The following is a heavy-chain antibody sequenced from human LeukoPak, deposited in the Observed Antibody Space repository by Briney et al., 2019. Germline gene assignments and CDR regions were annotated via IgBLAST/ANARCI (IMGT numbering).Heavy chain of an antibody. V-gene: IGHV4-59*01. CDR3: ARSLFTPGYNWFDP. CDR2: IYNSGSP. D-gene: IGHD7-27*01. Sequence: NPSETLSLTCTVSGGSISSYYWSWLRQPPGKGLEWVGYIYNSGSPNYNPSLESRVTISVDTSKNQFSLKLTSVTAADTAVYYCARSLFTPGYNWFDPWGQGTLVTVSS. J-gene: IGHJ5*02. CDR1: GGSISSYY.